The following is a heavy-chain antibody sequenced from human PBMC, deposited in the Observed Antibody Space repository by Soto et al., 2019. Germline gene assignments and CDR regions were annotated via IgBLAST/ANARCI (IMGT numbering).Heavy chain of an antibody. J-gene: IGHJ4*02. D-gene: IGHD2-2*02. CDR2: IIPILGIA. Sequence: QVQLVQSGAEVKKPGSSVKVSCKASAGTFSSYTISWVRQAPGQGLEWMGRIIPILGIANYAQKFQGRVTITADKSTITAYSELSSLRSEDTAVYYCAMEYCSSTSCYRDYWGQGTLVTVSS. CDR1: AGTFSSYT. V-gene: IGHV1-69*02. CDR3: AMEYCSSTSCYRDY.